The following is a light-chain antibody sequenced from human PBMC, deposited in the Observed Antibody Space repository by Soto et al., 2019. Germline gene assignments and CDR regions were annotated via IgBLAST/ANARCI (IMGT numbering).Light chain of an antibody. J-gene: IGLJ2*01. CDR2: DVS. CDR3: GSYTTSSTRV. Sequence: QSALTQPASVSGSPGQSITISCTGSSSDVGGYNYVSWYQQHPGKAPKVLIYDVSNRPSRVSNRFSGSKSGNTASLTISGLQAEDEADYYCGSYTTSSTRVFGGGTKLTVL. V-gene: IGLV2-14*03. CDR1: SSDVGGYNY.